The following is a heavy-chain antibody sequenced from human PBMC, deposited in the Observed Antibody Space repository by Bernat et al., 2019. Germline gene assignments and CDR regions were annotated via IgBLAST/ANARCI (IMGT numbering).Heavy chain of an antibody. Sequence: QVQLVQSGAEVKKPGSSVKVSCKASGGTFSSYAISWVRQAPGQGLEWMGGIIPIFGTANYAQKFQGRVTITADESTSTAYMELSSLRSDDTAVYYCAKDLYSSSFWTYYYGMDVWGQGTTVTVSS. CDR2: IIPIFGTA. V-gene: IGHV1-69*12. D-gene: IGHD6-13*01. J-gene: IGHJ6*02. CDR1: GGTFSSYA. CDR3: AKDLYSSSFWTYYYGMDV.